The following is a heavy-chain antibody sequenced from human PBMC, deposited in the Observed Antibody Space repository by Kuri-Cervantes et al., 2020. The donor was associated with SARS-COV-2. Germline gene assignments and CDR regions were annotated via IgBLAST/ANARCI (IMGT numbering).Heavy chain of an antibody. Sequence: ESLKISCTVPGGSISSSSYYWGWIRQPPGKGLEWIGSIYYSGSTYYNPSLKSRVTISVDTSKNQFSLKLSSVTAADTAVYYCARLGYCSGGSCYDYYYYMDVWGKGTTVTVSS. J-gene: IGHJ6*03. CDR2: IYYSGST. CDR1: GGSISSSSYY. CDR3: ARLGYCSGGSCYDYYYYMDV. V-gene: IGHV4-39*07. D-gene: IGHD2-15*01.